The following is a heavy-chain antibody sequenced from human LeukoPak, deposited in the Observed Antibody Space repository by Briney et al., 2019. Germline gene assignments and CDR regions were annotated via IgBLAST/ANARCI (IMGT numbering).Heavy chain of an antibody. CDR1: GFTFSTYA. CDR3: AKGYGYSSSWTSNYYFYGLDV. Sequence: GGSLRLSCAASGFTFSTYAMSWVRQAPGKGLEWVSGISDSDSGTYYADSVKGRFTISRDISKNTLYLQMNSLRAEDTAVYYCAKGYGYSSSWTSNYYFYGLDVWGQGTTVTVSS. D-gene: IGHD6-13*01. CDR2: ISDSDSGT. J-gene: IGHJ6*02. V-gene: IGHV3-23*01.